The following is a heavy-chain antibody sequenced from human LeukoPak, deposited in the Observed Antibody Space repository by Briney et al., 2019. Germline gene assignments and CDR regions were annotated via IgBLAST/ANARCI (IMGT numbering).Heavy chain of an antibody. Sequence: GGSLRLSCAASGFTFSSYAMHWVRQAPGKGLEWVSSILGSGVTTYHADSVKGRFTISRDNSKNTLYLQMNSLRAEDTAVYYCAKDADSSGYRGSYFDYWGQGTLVTVSS. CDR2: ILGSGVTT. J-gene: IGHJ4*02. D-gene: IGHD3-22*01. CDR3: AKDADSSGYRGSYFDY. CDR1: GFTFSSYA. V-gene: IGHV3-23*01.